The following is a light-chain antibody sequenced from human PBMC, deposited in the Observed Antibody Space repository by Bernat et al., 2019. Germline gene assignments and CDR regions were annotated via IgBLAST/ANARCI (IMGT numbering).Light chain of an antibody. CDR1: SSNIGSNT. CDR3: AAWDDSLNGPV. CDR2: SNN. J-gene: IGLJ2*01. Sequence: QSVLTQPPSASGTPGQRVTISCSGSSSNIGSNTVNWYQQLPGTGPKLLIYSNNQRPSGVPDRFSGSKSGTSASLAISGLQSEDEADYYGAAWDDSLNGPVFGGGTKLTAL. V-gene: IGLV1-44*01.